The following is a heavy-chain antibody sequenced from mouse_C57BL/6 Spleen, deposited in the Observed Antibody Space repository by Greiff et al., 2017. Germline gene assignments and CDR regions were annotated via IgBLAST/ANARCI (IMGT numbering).Heavy chain of an antibody. CDR3: ARTFIITTVVATDAMDY. Sequence: QVQLQQPGAELVKPGASVKMSCKASGYTFTSYWITWVKQRPGQGLEWIGDIYPGSGSTNYNEKFKSKATLTVDTSSSTAYMQLSSLTSEDSAVYYGARTFIITTVVATDAMDYWGQGTSVTVSA. D-gene: IGHD1-1*01. CDR2: IYPGSGST. J-gene: IGHJ4*01. CDR1: GYTFTSYW. V-gene: IGHV1-55*01.